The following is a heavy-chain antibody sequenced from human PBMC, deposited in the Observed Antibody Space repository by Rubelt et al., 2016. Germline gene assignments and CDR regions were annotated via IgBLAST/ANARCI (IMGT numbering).Heavy chain of an antibody. V-gene: IGHV4-39*07. D-gene: IGHD6-13*01. CDR2: IYYSGST. J-gene: IGHJ4*02. Sequence: WIRQPPGKGLEWIGSIYYSGSTYYNPSLKSRVTISVDTSKNQFSLKLSSVTAADTAVYYCARGRRQQLVRYYFDYWGQGTLVTVSS. CDR3: ARGRRQQLVRYYFDY.